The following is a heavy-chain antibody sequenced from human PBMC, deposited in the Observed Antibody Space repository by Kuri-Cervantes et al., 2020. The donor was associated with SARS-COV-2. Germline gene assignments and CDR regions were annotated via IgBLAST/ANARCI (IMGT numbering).Heavy chain of an antibody. Sequence: GESLKISCAASGFTFSSYSMNWVRQAPGKGLEWVSSISSSSSYIYYADSVKGRFTISRDNAKNSLYLQMNSLRAEDTAVYYCARQGEADIAAPLRWFDYWGQGILVTVSS. J-gene: IGHJ4*02. CDR3: ARQGEADIAAPLRWFDY. V-gene: IGHV3-21*01. CDR2: ISSSSSYI. D-gene: IGHD6-6*01. CDR1: GFTFSSYS.